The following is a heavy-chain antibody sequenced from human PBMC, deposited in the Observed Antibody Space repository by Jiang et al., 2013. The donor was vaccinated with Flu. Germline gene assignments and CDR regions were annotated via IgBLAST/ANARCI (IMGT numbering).Heavy chain of an antibody. Sequence: SGDSVSSNSAAWNWIRQSPSRGLEWLGRTYYRSKWYNDYAVSVKSRITINPDTSKNQFSLQLNSVTPEDTAVYYCARDLYEGGWYEDAFDIWGQGTMVTVSS. CDR2: TYYRSKWYN. J-gene: IGHJ3*02. CDR3: ARDLYEGGWYEDAFDI. CDR1: GDSVSSNSAA. D-gene: IGHD6-19*01. V-gene: IGHV6-1*01.